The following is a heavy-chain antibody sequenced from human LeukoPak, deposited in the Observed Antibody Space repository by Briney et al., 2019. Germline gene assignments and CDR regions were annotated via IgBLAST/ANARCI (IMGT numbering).Heavy chain of an antibody. D-gene: IGHD1-26*01. CDR1: GFTVSSNY. CDR3: AKDVGATRGYYFDY. J-gene: IGHJ4*02. V-gene: IGHV3-53*01. Sequence: AGGSLRLSCAASGFTVSSNYMSWVRQAPGKGLEWVSVIYSGGSTYYADSVKGRFTISRDNSKNTLYLQMNSLRAEDTAVYYCAKDVGATRGYYFDYWGQGTLVTVSS. CDR2: IYSGGST.